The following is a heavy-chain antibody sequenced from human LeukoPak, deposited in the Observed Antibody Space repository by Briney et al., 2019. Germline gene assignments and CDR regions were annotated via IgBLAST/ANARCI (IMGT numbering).Heavy chain of an antibody. CDR2: ISYDGSNK. V-gene: IGHV3-30*04. CDR3: TRDGQATSGSYGMDV. CDR1: GFTFSSYA. Sequence: PGGSLRLSCAASGFTFSSYAMQWVRQAPGKGLEWVAVISYDGSNKYYADSVKGRFTISRDNSKNTLYLQMISLRVEDTAVYYCTRDGQATSGSYGMDVWGQGTTVTVSS. D-gene: IGHD1-14*01. J-gene: IGHJ6*02.